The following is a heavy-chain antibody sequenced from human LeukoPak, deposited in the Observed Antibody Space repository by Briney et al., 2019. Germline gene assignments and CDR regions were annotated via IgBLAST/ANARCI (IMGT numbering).Heavy chain of an antibody. D-gene: IGHD3-10*01. Sequence: SETLSLTCAVYGGSFSGYYWSWIRQPPGKGLEWIGEINHSGSTNYNPSLKSRVTISVDTSKNQFSLKLSSVTAADTAVYYCAQSITMVRGVIDDYWGQGTLVTVSS. V-gene: IGHV4-34*01. CDR1: GGSFSGYY. CDR3: AQSITMVRGVIDDY. CDR2: INHSGST. J-gene: IGHJ4*02.